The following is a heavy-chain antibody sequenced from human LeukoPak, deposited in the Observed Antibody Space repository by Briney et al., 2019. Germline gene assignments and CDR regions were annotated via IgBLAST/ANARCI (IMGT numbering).Heavy chain of an antibody. J-gene: IGHJ4*02. CDR1: GFTFSNAW. D-gene: IGHD2-21*02. CDR2: IKSKTDGGTT. Sequence: PGGSLRLPCAASGFTFSNAWMSWVRQAPGKGLEWVGRIKSKTDGGTTDYAAPVKGRFTISRDDSKNTLYLQMNSLKTEDTAVYYCATSPGGDCYWYWGQGTLVTVSS. V-gene: IGHV3-15*01. CDR3: ATSPGGDCYWY.